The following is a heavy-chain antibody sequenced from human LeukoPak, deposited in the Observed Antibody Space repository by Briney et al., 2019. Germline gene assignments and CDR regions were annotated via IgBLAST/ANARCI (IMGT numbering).Heavy chain of an antibody. Sequence: GGSLRLSCAASGFAFSSYGVHWVRQAPGKGLEWVSYISSSSSTIYYADSVKGRFTISRDNAKNSLYLQMNSLRAEDTAVYYCAKDGDSSSWTNYYYYGMDVWGQGTTVTVSS. CDR2: ISSSSSTI. CDR1: GFAFSSYG. CDR3: AKDGDSSSWTNYYYYGMDV. D-gene: IGHD6-13*01. J-gene: IGHJ6*02. V-gene: IGHV3-48*04.